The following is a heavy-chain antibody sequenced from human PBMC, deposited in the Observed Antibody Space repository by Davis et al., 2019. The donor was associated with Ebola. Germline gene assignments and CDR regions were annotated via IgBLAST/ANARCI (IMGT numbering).Heavy chain of an antibody. D-gene: IGHD6-13*01. CDR3: AKIAGLDAFDI. V-gene: IGHV3-21*01. CDR1: GFTFGSSA. CDR2: ISSSSSYI. J-gene: IGHJ3*02. Sequence: GGSLRLSCAASGFTFGSSAMNWVRQAPEKGLEWVSSISSSSSYIYYADSVKGRFTISRDNAKNSLYLQMNSLRAEDTAVYYCAKIAGLDAFDIWGQGTMVTVSS.